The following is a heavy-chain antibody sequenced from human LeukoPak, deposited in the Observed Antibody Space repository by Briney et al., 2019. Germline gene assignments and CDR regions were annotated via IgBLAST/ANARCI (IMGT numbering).Heavy chain of an antibody. J-gene: IGHJ6*02. V-gene: IGHV1-46*01. Sequence: GASVKVSCKASGYTLSNYHMNWVRQAPGQGLEWMGTINPNNGDTNYSPKFQGRVTMTRDTSTSTVYMELSSLRSEDTAVYYCARAKAYGMDVWGQGTTVTVSS. CDR3: ARAKAYGMDV. CDR1: GYTLSNYH. CDR2: INPNNGDT.